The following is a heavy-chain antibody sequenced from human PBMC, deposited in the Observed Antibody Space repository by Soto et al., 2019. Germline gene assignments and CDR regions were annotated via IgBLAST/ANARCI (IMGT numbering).Heavy chain of an antibody. Sequence: PSETLSLTCTVSGGSISSGGYYWSWIRQHPGKGLEWIGYIYYSGSTYYNPSLKSRVTISVDTSKNQFSLKLSSVTAADTAVYYCASQYSSSSRGWSDPRGPGPLVTVSS. CDR1: GGSISSGGYY. J-gene: IGHJ5*02. CDR3: ASQYSSSSRGWSDP. V-gene: IGHV4-31*03. D-gene: IGHD6-6*01. CDR2: IYYSGST.